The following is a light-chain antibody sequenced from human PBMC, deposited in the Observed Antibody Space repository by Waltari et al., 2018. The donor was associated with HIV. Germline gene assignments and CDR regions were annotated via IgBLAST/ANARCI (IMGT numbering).Light chain of an antibody. CDR1: QSVRSAA. CDR2: GAS. Sequence: EIVLTQSPGTLSLSPGERATLSCRASQSVRSAALAWYQQKPGQAPRLLIYGASSRAPGIPDMFSGSGAVTDFILTISRLEPEDWAVYYCQQYAASPLTFGGGTKVEIK. V-gene: IGKV3-20*01. J-gene: IGKJ4*01. CDR3: QQYAASPLT.